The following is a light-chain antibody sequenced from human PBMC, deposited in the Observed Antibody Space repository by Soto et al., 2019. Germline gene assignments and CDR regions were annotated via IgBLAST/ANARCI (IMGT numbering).Light chain of an antibody. CDR1: QIVSNN. CDR3: KEYNSWVXGWT. J-gene: IGKJ1*01. CDR2: GAS. V-gene: IGKV3-15*01. Sequence: EIVMTQSPATLSVSPGERVTLSFWAIQIVSNNLACYQKIPGQAPRLLIYGASTRATDIPARFSGSGSGTEFTITIRSLKSEDFAIYYCKEYNSWVXGWTCGQGTKV.